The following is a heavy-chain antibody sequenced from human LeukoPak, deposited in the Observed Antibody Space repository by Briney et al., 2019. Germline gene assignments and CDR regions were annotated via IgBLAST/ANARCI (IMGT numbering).Heavy chain of an antibody. CDR3: TTYGLFPLFI. D-gene: IGHD3-10*01. Sequence: PGGSLRLSCAASGFTFSNAWMSWVRQAPGKGLEWVGRINSKIDGGTTDYAAPVKGRFTISRDDSKNTLYLQMNSLKTEDTAVYYCTTYGLFPLFIWGQGTMVTVSS. V-gene: IGHV3-15*01. J-gene: IGHJ3*02. CDR2: INSKIDGGTT. CDR1: GFTFSNAW.